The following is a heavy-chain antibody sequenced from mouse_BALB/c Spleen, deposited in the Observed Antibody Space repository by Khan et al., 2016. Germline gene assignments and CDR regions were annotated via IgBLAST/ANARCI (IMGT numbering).Heavy chain of an antibody. Sequence: EVQLQESGPDLVKPSQSLSLTCTVTGYSITSHYSWHWIRHFPGNKLEWMGYIYYSGSTNYNPSLKSRISLTRDTSKNQFFLQLNSVTTEDTATYYCARSSSGYCYYFDYWGQGTTLTVSS. J-gene: IGHJ2*01. D-gene: IGHD3-1*01. CDR2: IYYSGST. CDR1: GYSITSHYS. V-gene: IGHV3-1*02. CDR3: ARSSSGYCYYFDY.